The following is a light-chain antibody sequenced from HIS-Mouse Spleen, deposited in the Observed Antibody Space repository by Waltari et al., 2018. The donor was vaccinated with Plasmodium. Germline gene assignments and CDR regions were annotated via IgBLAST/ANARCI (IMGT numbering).Light chain of an antibody. Sequence: SSELTQDPAVSVALGQTLRITCQGYSLRSYYASWYKQKPGPAPVLVIYGKHNRPSGIPDRFSGYSSGNTASLNITGAQAEDEADYYCNSRDSSGTHGVFGGGTKLTVL. CDR3: NSRDSSGTHGV. J-gene: IGLJ2*01. CDR2: GKH. CDR1: SLRSYY. V-gene: IGLV3-19*01.